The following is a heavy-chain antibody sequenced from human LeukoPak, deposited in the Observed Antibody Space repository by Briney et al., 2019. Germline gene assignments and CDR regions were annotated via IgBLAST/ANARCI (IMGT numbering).Heavy chain of an antibody. Sequence: PSDTLSLKCTVSGGSISSYYWSWIWQPPGKGLEWIGYMYYNGSMNYNPSLKSRVTISADTSKNQFSLKLSSVTAADTAVYYCASRYGSGSYGFDYWGQGTLVTVSS. J-gene: IGHJ4*02. D-gene: IGHD3-10*01. V-gene: IGHV4-59*07. CDR2: MYYNGSM. CDR3: ASRYGSGSYGFDY. CDR1: GGSISSYY.